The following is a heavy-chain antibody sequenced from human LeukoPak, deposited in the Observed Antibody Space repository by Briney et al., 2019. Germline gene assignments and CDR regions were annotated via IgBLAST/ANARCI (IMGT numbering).Heavy chain of an antibody. CDR3: ARAWSRRDYYYYYMDV. J-gene: IGHJ6*03. CDR2: ISGYNGHA. D-gene: IGHD3-3*01. Sequence: ASVKVSCKASGYTFMNYGISWVRQAPGQGLEWMGWISGYNGHAKNAQNLQGRVTMTTDTSTSTAYMELRSLRSDDSAVYYCARAWSRRDYYYYYMDVWGKGTTVTVSS. V-gene: IGHV1-18*01. CDR1: GYTFMNYG.